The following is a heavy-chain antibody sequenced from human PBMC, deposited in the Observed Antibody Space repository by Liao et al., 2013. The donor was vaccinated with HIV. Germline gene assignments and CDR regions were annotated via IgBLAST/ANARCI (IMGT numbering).Heavy chain of an antibody. CDR1: GGSFSGYL. CDR3: ARGNFLVGSTSFDH. J-gene: IGHJ4*02. V-gene: IGHV4-34*01. D-gene: IGHD1-26*01. CDR2: IDHSGTT. Sequence: QVQLQQWGAGLLKPSETLSLTCAVYGGSFSGYLWTWIRQPPGKGLEWIGEIDHSGTTTYNPSLETRITVSLHASENQLSLKLSSVTAADTAVYYCARGNFLVGSTSFDHWGQGTLVTVSS.